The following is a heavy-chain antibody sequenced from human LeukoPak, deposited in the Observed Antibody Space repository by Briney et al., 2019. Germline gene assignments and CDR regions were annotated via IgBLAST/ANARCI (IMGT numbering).Heavy chain of an antibody. CDR1: GHTFTGYY. CDR2: INPNSGGT. Sequence: ASVKVSCKASGHTFTGYYMHWVRQAPGQGLEWMGWINPNSGGTNYAQKFQGRVTMTRDTSISTAYMELSRLRSDDTAVYYCARGTYYYDSSGYYYVYYFDYWGQGTLVTVSS. D-gene: IGHD3-22*01. J-gene: IGHJ4*02. CDR3: ARGTYYYDSSGYYYVYYFDY. V-gene: IGHV1-2*02.